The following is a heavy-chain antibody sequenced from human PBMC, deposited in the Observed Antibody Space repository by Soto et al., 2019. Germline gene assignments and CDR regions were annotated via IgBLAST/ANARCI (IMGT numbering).Heavy chain of an antibody. V-gene: IGHV3-23*01. J-gene: IGHJ4*02. D-gene: IGHD2-21*01. CDR2: INGGDDSE. Sequence: EVQLWESGGGLVQPGGSLRLSCAVSGFTFRSSPMSWVRRAPGKGLEWVSGINGGDDSEHYVDSVRGRFTIIRDNSKNLLLLQMNSLRVEDTVIYYCTKDSHCGISSPTHDHWGQGTQVTVSS. CDR3: TKDSHCGISSPTHDH. CDR1: GFTFRSSP.